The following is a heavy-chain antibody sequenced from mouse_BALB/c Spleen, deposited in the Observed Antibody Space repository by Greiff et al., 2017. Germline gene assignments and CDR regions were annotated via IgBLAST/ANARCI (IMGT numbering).Heavy chain of an antibody. D-gene: IGHD2-2*01. V-gene: IGHV3-2*02. Sequence: EVKLQESGPGLVKPSQSLSLTCTVSGYSITSDYAWNWIRQFPGNKLEWMGYISYSGSTSYNPSLKSRISITRDTSKNQFFLQLNSVTTEDTATYYCAGGGYDGWYFDVWGAGTTVTVSS. J-gene: IGHJ1*01. CDR2: ISYSGST. CDR3: AGGGYDGWYFDV. CDR1: GYSITSDYA.